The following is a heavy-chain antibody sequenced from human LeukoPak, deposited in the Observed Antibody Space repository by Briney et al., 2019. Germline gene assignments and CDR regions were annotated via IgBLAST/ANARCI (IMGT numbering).Heavy chain of an antibody. CDR3: ARDGEPRYWGSGSYYGMDV. CDR2: ISGSAGST. CDR1: GFNFATYV. Sequence: PGGSLRLSCAASGFNFATYVMNWVRQAPGKGLEWVSSISGSAGSTYYADSVKGRFTLSRDNSKNTLSLQMNSLRADDTAVYYCARDGEPRYWGSGSYYGMDVWGQGATVTVSS. J-gene: IGHJ6*02. D-gene: IGHD7-27*01. V-gene: IGHV3-23*01.